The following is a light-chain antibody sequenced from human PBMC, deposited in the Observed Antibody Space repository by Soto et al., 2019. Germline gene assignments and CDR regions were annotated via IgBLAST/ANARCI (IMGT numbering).Light chain of an antibody. V-gene: IGKV3-20*01. J-gene: IGKJ1*01. CDR1: QSVGSNY. CDR3: QQYGTSPWT. CDR2: AAS. Sequence: EIVLTQSPGTLSLSPGERATLSCRASQSVGSNYLAWYQQKPGQAPRLLIFAASSRAAAILDRFTGSGSGSDFTLTTSRLEPEDFAVYYCQQYGTSPWTFGQGTKVEIK.